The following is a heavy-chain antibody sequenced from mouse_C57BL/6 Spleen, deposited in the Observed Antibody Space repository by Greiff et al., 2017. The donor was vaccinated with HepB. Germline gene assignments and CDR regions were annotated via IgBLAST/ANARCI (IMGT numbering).Heavy chain of an antibody. CDR3: AIWDDYDVSIFDY. J-gene: IGHJ2*01. CDR1: GYTFTSYW. D-gene: IGHD2-4*01. V-gene: IGHV1-55*01. CDR2: IYPGSGST. Sequence: VQLQQSGAELVKPGASVKMSCKASGYTFTSYWITWVKQRPGQGLEWIGDIYPGSGSTNYNEKFKSKATLTVDTSSSTAYMQLSSLTSEDSAVYDCAIWDDYDVSIFDYWGQGTTLTVSS.